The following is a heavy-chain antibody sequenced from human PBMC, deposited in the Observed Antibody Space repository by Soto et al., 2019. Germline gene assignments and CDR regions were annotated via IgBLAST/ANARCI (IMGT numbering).Heavy chain of an antibody. D-gene: IGHD1-7*01. Sequence: SETLSLTCTVSGGSISSYYWSWIRQPPGKXLEWIGYIYYSGSTNYNPSLKSRVTISVDTSKNQFSLKLSSVTAADTAVYYCARDTRTGTGPYYYYGMDVWGQGTTVTVSS. CDR1: GGSISSYY. V-gene: IGHV4-59*01. CDR3: ARDTRTGTGPYYYYGMDV. CDR2: IYYSGST. J-gene: IGHJ6*02.